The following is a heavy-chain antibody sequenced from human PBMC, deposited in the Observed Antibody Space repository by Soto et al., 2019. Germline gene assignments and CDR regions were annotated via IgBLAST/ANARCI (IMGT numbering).Heavy chain of an antibody. Sequence: SETLSLTYTVFCGAIDTYYWSWIRQPPGKGLKWIGYIYYSTSTTHSPSLKSRVTISVDRSKNQFSLKLTSMTAADTAVYYCARLGGYYQSLDTWGQGAPVTVSS. CDR3: ARLGGYYQSLDT. CDR1: CGAIDTYY. CDR2: IYYSTST. J-gene: IGHJ5*02. V-gene: IGHV4-59*08. D-gene: IGHD3-22*01.